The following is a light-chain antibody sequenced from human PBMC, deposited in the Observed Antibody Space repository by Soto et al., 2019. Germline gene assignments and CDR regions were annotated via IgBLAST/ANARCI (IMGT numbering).Light chain of an antibody. CDR2: DAS. J-gene: IGKJ3*01. Sequence: DIQMTQSPSTLSASVGDRVTITCRASQSISSWLAWYQQKPGKAPKLLIYDASSLESGVPSRFSGSGSGTEFTLTISGLQPDDFATYDCQQYNSFIFTVGPGTKVDI. CDR3: QQYNSFIFT. V-gene: IGKV1-5*01. CDR1: QSISSW.